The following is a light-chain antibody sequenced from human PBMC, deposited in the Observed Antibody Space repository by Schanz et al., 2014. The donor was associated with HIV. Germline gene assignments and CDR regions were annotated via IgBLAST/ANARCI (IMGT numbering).Light chain of an antibody. CDR1: SSDVGGYNH. J-gene: IGLJ1*01. CDR3: SSYAGNNNAYV. CDR2: EVT. V-gene: IGLV2-8*01. Sequence: QSALTQPASVSGSPGQSITISCTGTSSDVGGYNHVSWYQQHPGKAPKLIIYEVTKRPSGVPDRFSGSKSGNTASLTVSGLQGEDEADYFCSSYAGNNNAYVFGTGTKLTVL.